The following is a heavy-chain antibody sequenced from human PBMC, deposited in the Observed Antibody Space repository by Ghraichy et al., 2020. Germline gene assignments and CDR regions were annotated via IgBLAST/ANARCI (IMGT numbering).Heavy chain of an antibody. J-gene: IGHJ4*02. Sequence: GGSLRLSCAASGFTVSSNYMSWVRQAPGKGLEWVSVIYSGGSTYYADSVKGRFTISRDNSKNTLYLQMNSLRAEDTAVYYCARALYSGSWRTFDYWGQGTLVTVSS. D-gene: IGHD6-13*01. CDR3: ARALYSGSWRTFDY. CDR2: IYSGGST. CDR1: GFTVSSNY. V-gene: IGHV3-66*01.